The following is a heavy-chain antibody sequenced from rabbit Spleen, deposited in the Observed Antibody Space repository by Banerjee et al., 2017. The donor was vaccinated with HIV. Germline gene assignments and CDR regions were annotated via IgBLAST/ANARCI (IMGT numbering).Heavy chain of an antibody. D-gene: IGHD8-1*01. CDR1: GFSFCSSVY. J-gene: IGHJ6*01. CDR2: IYAGSSGST. V-gene: IGHV1S45*01. CDR3: ARDTGSSFSSYGMDL. Sequence: QEQLVESGGGLVQPEGSLTLTCTASGFSFCSSVYMCWVRQAPGKGLEWIACIYAGSSGSTYYASWAKGRFTISKTSSTTVTLQMTSLTAADTATYFCARDTGSSFSSYGMDLWGQGTLVTVS.